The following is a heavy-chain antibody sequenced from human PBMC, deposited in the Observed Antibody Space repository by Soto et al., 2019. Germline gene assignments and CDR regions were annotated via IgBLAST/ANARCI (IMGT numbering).Heavy chain of an antibody. Sequence: QVQLQQWGAGLLKPSETLSLTCAAYGGSFSGYYWSWIRQPPGKGLEWIGESNHSGSTNYNRSLKSRFTISLATSKTQFYLVLSSVTAADKAVYYCARFEGHLVRVGNGFDPWGQGTPVTGSS. CDR2: SNHSGST. D-gene: IGHD6-6*01. CDR1: GGSFSGYY. V-gene: IGHV4-34*01. J-gene: IGHJ5*02. CDR3: ARFEGHLVRVGNGFDP.